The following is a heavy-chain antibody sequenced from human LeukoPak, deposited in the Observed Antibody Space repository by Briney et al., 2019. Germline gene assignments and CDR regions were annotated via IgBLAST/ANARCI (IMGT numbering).Heavy chain of an antibody. CDR3: ARGFYDFWSSDFDY. V-gene: IGHV4-34*01. D-gene: IGHD3-3*01. Sequence: KPSETLSLTCAVYGGSFSGYYWSWIRQPPGKGLEWIGEINHSGSTNYNPSLKSRVTISVDTSKNQFSLKLSSVTAADTAVYYCARGFYDFWSSDFDYWGQGTLVTVSS. CDR2: INHSGST. J-gene: IGHJ4*02. CDR1: GGSFSGYY.